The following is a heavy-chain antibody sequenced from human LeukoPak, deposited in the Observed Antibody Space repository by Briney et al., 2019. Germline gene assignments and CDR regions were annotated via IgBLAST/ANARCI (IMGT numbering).Heavy chain of an antibody. J-gene: IGHJ4*02. CDR3: AKAPERSCNGASCYPLDY. V-gene: IGHV3-23*01. CDR1: RFSFSSYA. D-gene: IGHD2-15*01. Sequence: GGSLRLSCAASRFSFSSYAMTWVRQAPGKGPEWISSITDSGGNTYSADSVKGRFTISRDNSKNTLYLQMNSLRVEDTAVYYCAKAPERSCNGASCYPLDYWGQGTLVTVSS. CDR2: ITDSGGNT.